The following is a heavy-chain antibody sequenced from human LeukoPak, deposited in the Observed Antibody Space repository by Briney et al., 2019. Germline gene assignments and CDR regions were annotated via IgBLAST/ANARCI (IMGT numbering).Heavy chain of an antibody. CDR3: ARALVPIDYSSSWYAV. CDR2: ISYDGSNK. D-gene: IGHD6-13*01. Sequence: GRSLRLSCAASGVTFSSYAMHWVRQAPGKGLGGGAGISYDGSNKYYADSVKGRFTISRDNSKNTLYLQMNSLRAEDTAVYYCARALVPIDYSSSWYAVWGQGTTVTVSS. V-gene: IGHV3-30*04. J-gene: IGHJ6*02. CDR1: GVTFSSYA.